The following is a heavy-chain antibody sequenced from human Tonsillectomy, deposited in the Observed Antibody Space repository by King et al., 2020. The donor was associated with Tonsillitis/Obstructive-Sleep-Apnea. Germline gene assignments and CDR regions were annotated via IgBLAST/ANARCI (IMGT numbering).Heavy chain of an antibody. D-gene: IGHD6-13*01. Sequence: VQLVESGGGVVQPGRSLRLSCAASGFTFSSYGMHWVRQAPGKGLEWVAVIWYDGSNKYYADSVKGRFTISRDNSKNTLYLQMNSLRAEDTAVYYGARDIIAAAGPPLDYWGQGTLVTVSS. J-gene: IGHJ4*02. CDR3: ARDIIAAAGPPLDY. CDR2: IWYDGSNK. V-gene: IGHV3-33*01. CDR1: GFTFSSYG.